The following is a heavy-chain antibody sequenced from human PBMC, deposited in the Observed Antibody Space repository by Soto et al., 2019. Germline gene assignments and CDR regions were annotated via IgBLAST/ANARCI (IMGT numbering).Heavy chain of an antibody. CDR3: VREIGLSSFYGMDV. J-gene: IGHJ6*02. D-gene: IGHD3-10*01. Sequence: EVQLVESGGGLVKPGGSLRLSCEASGFTLTTYTMNWVRQASGKGLEWVSSITSSSGHIYYADSVKGRFTISRDNARNSLYLQMNSLRAEDTAVYYCVREIGLSSFYGMDVWGQGTTVTVSS. CDR1: GFTLTTYT. CDR2: ITSSSGHI. V-gene: IGHV3-21*02.